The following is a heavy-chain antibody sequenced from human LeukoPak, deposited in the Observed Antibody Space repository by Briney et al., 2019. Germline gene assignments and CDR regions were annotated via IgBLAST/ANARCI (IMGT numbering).Heavy chain of an antibody. D-gene: IGHD3-10*01. CDR3: ARGAYYYGSGSSPSFDI. CDR2: IYYSGST. V-gene: IGHV4-39*07. Sequence: SETLSLTCTVSGGSISSSSYYWGWIRQPPGKGLEWIGSIYYSGSTYYNPSLKSRVTISVDTSKNQFSLKLSSVTAADTAVYYCARGAYYYGSGSSPSFDIWGQGTMVTVSS. CDR1: GGSISSSSYY. J-gene: IGHJ3*02.